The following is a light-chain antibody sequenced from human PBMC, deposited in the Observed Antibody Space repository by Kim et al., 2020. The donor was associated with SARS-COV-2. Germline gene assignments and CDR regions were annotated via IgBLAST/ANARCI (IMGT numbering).Light chain of an antibody. CDR3: SSYAGNTIWV. Sequence: QSALTQPPSASGSPGQSVTISCTGTSSDVGGYNYVSWYQQHPGKAPKLMIYAVSQRPSGVPDRFSGSKSGNTASLTVSGLQAEDEADYYCSSYAGNTIWVFGGGTKLTVL. CDR1: SSDVGGYNY. CDR2: AVS. J-gene: IGLJ3*02. V-gene: IGLV2-8*01.